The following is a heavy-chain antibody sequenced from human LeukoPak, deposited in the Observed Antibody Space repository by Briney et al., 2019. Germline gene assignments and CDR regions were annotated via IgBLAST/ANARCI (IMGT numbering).Heavy chain of an antibody. Sequence: ASVKVSCKASGYTFTGYYMHWVRQAPGQGLEWMGWISAYNGNTNYAQKLQGRVTMTTDTSTSTAYMELRSLRSDDTAVYYCARSATIAAAAPGYWGQGTLVTVSS. CDR1: GYTFTGYY. V-gene: IGHV1-18*04. D-gene: IGHD6-13*01. CDR2: ISAYNGNT. J-gene: IGHJ4*02. CDR3: ARSATIAAAAPGY.